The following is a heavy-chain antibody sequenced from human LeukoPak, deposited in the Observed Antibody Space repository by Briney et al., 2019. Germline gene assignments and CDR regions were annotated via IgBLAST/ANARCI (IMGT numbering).Heavy chain of an antibody. D-gene: IGHD3-10*02. CDR1: GFTFSSYG. V-gene: IGHV3-23*01. CDR3: AELGITMIGGV. CDR2: ISGSGGST. J-gene: IGHJ6*04. Sequence: GGSLRLSCAASGFTFSSYGMSWVRQAPGKGLEWVSAISGSGGSTYYADSVKGRFTISRDNAKNSLYLQMNSLRAEDTAVYYCAELGITMIGGVWGRGTTVTISS.